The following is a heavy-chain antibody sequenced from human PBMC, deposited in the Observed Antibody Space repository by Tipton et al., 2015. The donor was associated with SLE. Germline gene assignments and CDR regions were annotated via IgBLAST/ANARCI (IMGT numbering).Heavy chain of an antibody. CDR3: ARPDRM. D-gene: IGHD1-14*01. CDR2: VFHSGNT. Sequence: TLSLTCTVSRGSIRSYYWSWIRQPPGKGLEWIGCVFHSGNTYYNPSLKSRVTISVDTSKNEFYLKLRSVTAADTAVYYCARPDRMWGQGTMVAVSS. V-gene: IGHV4-59*12. J-gene: IGHJ3*02. CDR1: RGSIRSYY.